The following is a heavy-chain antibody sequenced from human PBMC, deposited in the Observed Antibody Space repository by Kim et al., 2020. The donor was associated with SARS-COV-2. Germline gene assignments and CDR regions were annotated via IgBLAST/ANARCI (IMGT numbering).Heavy chain of an antibody. J-gene: IGHJ4*02. CDR1: GFTFSNYW. CDR2: IKQDGSEK. D-gene: IGHD6-19*01. Sequence: GGSLRLSCVGSGFTFSNYWVSWVRQAPGKGPEWVASIKQDGSEKNYLDSVEGRFTISRDNGRNSLYLQMTNLRAEDTAIFYCATHHSSVGYNSEYFFDNWGQGTLVTVSS. CDR3: ATHHSSVGYNSEYFFDN. V-gene: IGHV3-7*01.